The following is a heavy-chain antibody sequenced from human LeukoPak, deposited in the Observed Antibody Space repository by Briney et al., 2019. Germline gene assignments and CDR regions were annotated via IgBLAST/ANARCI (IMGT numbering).Heavy chain of an antibody. CDR2: TIPIFGTA. J-gene: IGHJ6*03. D-gene: IGHD5-12*01. CDR3: ARASGYENYYYYYLDV. Sequence: SVKVSCKASGGTFSSYGISWVRQAPGQGLEWKGGTIPIFGTANYAQKVQGRVTITTDESTSTAYMELSSLRSEDTAVYYCARASGYENYYYYYLDVWGKGTTVTVSS. V-gene: IGHV1-69*05. CDR1: GGTFSSYG.